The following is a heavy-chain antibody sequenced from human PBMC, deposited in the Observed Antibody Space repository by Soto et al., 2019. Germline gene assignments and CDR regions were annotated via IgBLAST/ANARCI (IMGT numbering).Heavy chain of an antibody. J-gene: IGHJ1*01. CDR1: GGSISSYY. D-gene: IGHD5-18*01. CDR3: AREGYSYGQEYFQH. Sequence: PSETLSLTCPVSGGSISSYYSTWIRQPPGKGLEWIGYIYYSGSTNYNPSLKSRVTISVDTSKNQFSLKLSSVTAADTAVYYCAREGYSYGQEYFQHWGQGTLVTVSS. V-gene: IGHV4-59*01. CDR2: IYYSGST.